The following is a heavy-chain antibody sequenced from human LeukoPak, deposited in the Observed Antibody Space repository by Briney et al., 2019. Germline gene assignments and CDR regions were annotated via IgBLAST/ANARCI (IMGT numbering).Heavy chain of an antibody. J-gene: IGHJ2*01. CDR2: IYPGDSDT. Sequence: KPGESLQISCQGSGYSFTTDWIGWVRQMPGKGLECMGIIYPGDSDTRYSPSFQGQVTISADKSINTAYLQWSSLKASDPAMHYCARLAVAGNYGYFDLWCRGTLVTVS. CDR1: GYSFTTDW. CDR3: ARLAVAGNYGYFDL. V-gene: IGHV5-51*01. D-gene: IGHD6-19*01.